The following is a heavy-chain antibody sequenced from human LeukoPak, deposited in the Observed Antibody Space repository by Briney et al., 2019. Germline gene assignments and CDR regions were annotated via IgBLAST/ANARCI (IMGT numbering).Heavy chain of an antibody. V-gene: IGHV3-21*01. D-gene: IGHD5-18*01. J-gene: IGHJ4*02. Sequence: GGSLRLSCAASGFTFSSYSMNWVRQAPGKGLEWVSSISSSSSYICYADSVKGRFTISRDNAKNSLYLQMNSLRAEDTAVYYCARSVTAMATDYWGQGTLVTVSS. CDR1: GFTFSSYS. CDR3: ARSVTAMATDY. CDR2: ISSSSSYI.